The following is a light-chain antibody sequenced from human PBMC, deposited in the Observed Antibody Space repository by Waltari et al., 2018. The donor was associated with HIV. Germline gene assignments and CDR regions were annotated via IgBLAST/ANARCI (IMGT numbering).Light chain of an antibody. CDR3: MQALQTLT. V-gene: IGKV2-28*01. J-gene: IGKJ4*01. CDR1: QSLLHSDGYTY. Sequence: IVMTQSPVSLPVTPGKPASMSCRSSQSLLHSDGYTYLDWYLQKPGRSPQLLIYLTSHRASGVPDRFSGTGSGTNFTLKISRVEAEDVGVYYCMQALQTLTVGGGTKVDI. CDR2: LTS.